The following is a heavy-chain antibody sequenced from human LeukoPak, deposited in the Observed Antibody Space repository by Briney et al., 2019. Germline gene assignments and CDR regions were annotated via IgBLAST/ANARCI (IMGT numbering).Heavy chain of an antibody. CDR2: INAGNGNT. D-gene: IGHD2-8*01. Sequence: ASVKVSCKASGYTFTSYAMHWVRQAPGQRLEWMGWINAGNGNTKYSQEFQGRVTITRDTSASTAYMELGSLRSEDTAVYYCARGDIVLMVYAIAYGMDVWGQGATVTVSS. V-gene: IGHV1-3*01. J-gene: IGHJ6*02. CDR1: GYTFTSYA. CDR3: ARGDIVLMVYAIAYGMDV.